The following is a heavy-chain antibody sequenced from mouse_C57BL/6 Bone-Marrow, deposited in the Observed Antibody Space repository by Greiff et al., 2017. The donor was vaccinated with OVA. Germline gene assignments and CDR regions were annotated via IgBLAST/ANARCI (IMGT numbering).Heavy chain of an antibody. CDR2: ISSGGSYT. CDR1: GFTFSSYG. V-gene: IGHV5-6*01. CDR3: ASSGGY. Sequence: EVQLKESGGDLVKPGGSLKLSCAASGFTFSSYGMSWVRQTPDKRLEWVATISSGGSYTYYPASVKGRFTISRDNAKNTLYLQMSSLKSEDTAMYYCASSGGYWGQGTLVTVSA. J-gene: IGHJ3*01.